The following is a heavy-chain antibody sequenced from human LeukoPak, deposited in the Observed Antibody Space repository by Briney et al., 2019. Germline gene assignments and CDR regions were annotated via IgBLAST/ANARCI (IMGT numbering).Heavy chain of an antibody. V-gene: IGHV3-49*04. Sequence: GGSLRLSCTASGFTFGDYAMSWVRQAPGKGLEWVGFIRSKAYGGTTEYAASVKGRFTISRDDSKSIAYLQMNSLKTEDIAVYYCTRGGESTVTMGPLPFDYWGQGTLVTVSS. CDR3: TRGGESTVTMGPLPFDY. CDR2: IRSKAYGGTT. CDR1: GFTFGDYA. J-gene: IGHJ4*02. D-gene: IGHD4-17*01.